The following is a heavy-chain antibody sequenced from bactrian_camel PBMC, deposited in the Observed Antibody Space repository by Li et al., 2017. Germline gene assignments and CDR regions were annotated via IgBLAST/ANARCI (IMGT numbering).Heavy chain of an antibody. J-gene: IGHJ4*01. CDR2: IKNDGTVT. CDR1: GFTFSSYD. CDR3: TKDSTDAGWASTY. V-gene: IGHV3S5*01. Sequence: HVQLVESGGGLVQPGGSLTLSCAASGFTFSSYDMAWVRQPPGKGLEWVSGIKNDGTVTDYQGSVEGRFTVSRDNTKNALYLHLNSLKTEDTAMYYCTKDSTDAGWASTYWGQGTQVTVS. D-gene: IGHD1*01.